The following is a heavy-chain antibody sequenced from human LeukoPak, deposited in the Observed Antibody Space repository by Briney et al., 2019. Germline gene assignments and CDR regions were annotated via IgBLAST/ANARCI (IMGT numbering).Heavy chain of an antibody. V-gene: IGHV1-2*02. J-gene: IGHJ4*02. D-gene: IGHD5-12*01. Sequence: ASVKVSCKASGYTFTGYYMHWVRQAPGQGLEWMGWINPNSGGTNYAQKFQGRVTMTRDTSISTAYMELSSLRSDDTAVYYCARDSYVVATLRHFDYWGQGTLVTVSS. CDR1: GYTFTGYY. CDR2: INPNSGGT. CDR3: ARDSYVVATLRHFDY.